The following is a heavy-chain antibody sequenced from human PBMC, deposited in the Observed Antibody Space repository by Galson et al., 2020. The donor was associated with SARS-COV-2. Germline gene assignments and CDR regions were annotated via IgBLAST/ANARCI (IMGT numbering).Heavy chain of an antibody. D-gene: IGHD6-19*01. Sequence: SLKISCAPSGFTHSAHAMHWVRQAPGKRLKWVAQIYFVGIEKYYGDSVKGRFTISRDSSKNTVYLQMNNLRADDTAVYYCARDGQSSSGWAFDYWGQGTLLTVSS. CDR3: ARDGQSSSGWAFDY. CDR2: IYFVGIEK. J-gene: IGHJ4*02. CDR1: GFTHSAHA. V-gene: IGHV3-33*01.